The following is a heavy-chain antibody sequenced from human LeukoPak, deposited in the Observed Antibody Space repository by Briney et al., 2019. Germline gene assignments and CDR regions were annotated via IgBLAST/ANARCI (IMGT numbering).Heavy chain of an antibody. Sequence: SETLSLTCTVSGGSISGYYWSWIRQPPGKALEWIGYIYSSGATNSNPSLKSRVTISVDSSKNQFSLKLTSVTAADAAVYYCARRFDTSGWVDYWGQGTLVTVSS. CDR3: ARRFDTSGWVDY. D-gene: IGHD6-19*01. CDR1: GGSISGYY. J-gene: IGHJ4*02. V-gene: IGHV4-4*09. CDR2: IYSSGAT.